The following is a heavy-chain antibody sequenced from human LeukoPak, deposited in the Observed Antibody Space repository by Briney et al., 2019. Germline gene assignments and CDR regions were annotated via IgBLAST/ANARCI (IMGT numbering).Heavy chain of an antibody. V-gene: IGHV5-51*01. Sequence: GESLKISCKASGYSVTNFWLCWVRQMPGKGLEWMGIIYPGDSDTRYSPSFEGQVTISADKSISTAYLQLGSLKASDTAMYYCARSRGDNNWFDPWGQGTLVTVSS. CDR1: GYSVTNFW. CDR3: ARSRGDNNWFDP. J-gene: IGHJ5*02. CDR2: IYPGDSDT. D-gene: IGHD7-27*01.